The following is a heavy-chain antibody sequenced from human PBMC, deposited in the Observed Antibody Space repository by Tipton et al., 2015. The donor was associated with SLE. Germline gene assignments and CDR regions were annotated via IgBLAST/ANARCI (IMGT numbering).Heavy chain of an antibody. CDR3: AKRGIAAAAKRDWFDP. V-gene: IGHV3-30*02. D-gene: IGHD6-13*01. Sequence: SLRLSCAASGFTFSSYGMHWVRQAPGKGLEWVAFIRYDGSNKYYADSVKGRFTISRDNSKNTLYLQMNSLRAEDTAVYYCAKRGIAAAAKRDWFDPWGQGTLVTVSS. J-gene: IGHJ5*02. CDR2: IRYDGSNK. CDR1: GFTFSSYG.